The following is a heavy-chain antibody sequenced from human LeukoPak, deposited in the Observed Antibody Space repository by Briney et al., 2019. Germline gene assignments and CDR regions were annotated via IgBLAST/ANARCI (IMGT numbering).Heavy chain of an antibody. CDR2: IPNDGTMG. J-gene: IGHJ6*03. V-gene: IGHV3-33*03. CDR3: AKEGEPFRGYLDV. Sequence: GGPLSPSGVGFELRSSRVGLQGSRRAPGKGREGLPVIPNDGTMGQYADSVQGRFIISKDNSQDTLYLQMNSLRDDDTAVYYCAKEGEPFRGYLDVWGKGTTVIVSS. CDR1: ELRSSRVG. D-gene: IGHD1-14*01.